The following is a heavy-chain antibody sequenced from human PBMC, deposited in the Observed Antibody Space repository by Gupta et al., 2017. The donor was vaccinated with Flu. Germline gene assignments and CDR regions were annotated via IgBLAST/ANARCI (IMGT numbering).Heavy chain of an antibody. V-gene: IGHV4-34*01. Sequence: QVQLQQWGAGLLKPSETLSLTCAVYGGSFSGYYWSWIRQPPGKGLEWIGEINHSGSTNYNPSLKSRVTISVDTSKNQFSLKLSSVTAADTAVYYCARDYSYGYYFDYWGQGTLVTVSS. CDR2: INHSGST. CDR3: ARDYSYGYYFDY. CDR1: GGSFSGYY. D-gene: IGHD5-18*01. J-gene: IGHJ4*02.